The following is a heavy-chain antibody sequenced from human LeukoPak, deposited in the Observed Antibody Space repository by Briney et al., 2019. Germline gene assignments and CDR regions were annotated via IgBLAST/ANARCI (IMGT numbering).Heavy chain of an antibody. D-gene: IGHD3-10*01. V-gene: IGHV3-7*01. Sequence: GGSLRLSCAASGLTFSSYWMSWVRQAPGKGLEWVANIKQDGSEKYYVDSVKGRFTISRDNAKNSLYLQMNSLRAEDTAVYYCARDKVLWFGELSPPDYWGQGTLVTVSS. CDR2: IKQDGSEK. CDR1: GLTFSSYW. CDR3: ARDKVLWFGELSPPDY. J-gene: IGHJ4*02.